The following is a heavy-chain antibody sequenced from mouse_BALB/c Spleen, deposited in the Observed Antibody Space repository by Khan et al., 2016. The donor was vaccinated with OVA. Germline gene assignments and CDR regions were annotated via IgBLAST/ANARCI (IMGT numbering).Heavy chain of an antibody. J-gene: IGHJ2*01. V-gene: IGHV1-7*01. CDR1: GYTFINYW. CDR2: INPSTGYT. Sequence: QVQLKQSGAELAKPGASVKMSCKASGYTFINYWILWVKQRPGQGLEWIGYINPSTGYTEYNQNFKDKATLTADKSSSTAYMQLSSLTSEDSAVYYCASRGLRWDFDYWGQGTTRTVSS. D-gene: IGHD1-1*01. CDR3: ASRGLRWDFDY.